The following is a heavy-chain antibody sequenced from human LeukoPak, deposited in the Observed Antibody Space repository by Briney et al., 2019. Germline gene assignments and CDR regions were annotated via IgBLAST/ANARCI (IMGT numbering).Heavy chain of an antibody. J-gene: IGHJ3*02. CDR1: GFTFSSCG. D-gene: IGHD4-17*01. V-gene: IGHV3-30*18. CDR2: ISYDGSNK. Sequence: GGSLRLSCAASGFTFSSCGMHWVRQAPGKGLEWVAVISYDGSNKYYADSVKGRFTISRDNSKNTLSLQMNSLRAEDTAIYYCAKALSTTMTTVSFDIWGQGTMVTVSS. CDR3: AKALSTTMTTVSFDI.